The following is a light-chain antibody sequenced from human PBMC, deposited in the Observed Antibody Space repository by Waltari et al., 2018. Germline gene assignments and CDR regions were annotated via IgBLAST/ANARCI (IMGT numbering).Light chain of an antibody. J-gene: IGLJ2*01. V-gene: IGLV3-19*01. CDR3: HSRDTTSTRL. Sequence: SSELTQDPAVSVALGQTVRITCQGDSPRRFYASWYQQRPGQAPILCLYGQNNRPSGIPDRFSGSTSGNTAALTITRAQAEDEGDYFCHSRDTTSTRLFGGGTRVTV. CDR1: SPRRFY. CDR2: GQN.